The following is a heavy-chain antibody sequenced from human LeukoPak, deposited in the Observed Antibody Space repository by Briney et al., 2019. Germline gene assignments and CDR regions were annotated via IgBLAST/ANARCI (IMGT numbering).Heavy chain of an antibody. Sequence: GGSLRLSCAASGFTFSSYSMNWVRQAPGKGLEWVSSISSSSSYIYYADSVKGRFTISRDNAKNSLYLQMKSLRAEDTAVYYCARDNRPYYYGSGSPDYWGQGTLVTVSS. CDR1: GFTFSSYS. V-gene: IGHV3-21*01. J-gene: IGHJ4*02. CDR2: ISSSSSYI. CDR3: ARDNRPYYYGSGSPDY. D-gene: IGHD3-10*01.